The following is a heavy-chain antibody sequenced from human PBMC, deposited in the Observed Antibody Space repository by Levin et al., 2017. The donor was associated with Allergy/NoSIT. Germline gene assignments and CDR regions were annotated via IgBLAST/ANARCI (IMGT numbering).Heavy chain of an antibody. Sequence: PSETLSLTCAVYGGSFSGYYWSWIRQPPGKGLEWIGEINHSGSTNYNPSLKSRVTISVDTSKNQFSLKLSSVTAADTAVYYCARGLRGTRNSHWGQGTLVTVSS. D-gene: IGHD1-1*01. CDR2: INHSGST. CDR3: ARGLRGTRNSH. CDR1: GGSFSGYY. J-gene: IGHJ4*02. V-gene: IGHV4-34*01.